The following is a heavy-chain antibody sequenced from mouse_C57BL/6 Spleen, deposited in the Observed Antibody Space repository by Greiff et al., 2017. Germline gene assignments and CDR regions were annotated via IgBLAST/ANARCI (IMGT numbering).Heavy chain of an antibody. CDR1: GYTFTDYN. V-gene: IGHV1-22*01. Sequence: EVKLQESGPELVKPGASVKMSCKASGYTFTDYNMHWVKQSHGKSLEWIGYINPNNGGTSYNQKFKGKATLTVNKSSSTAYMELRSLTSEDSAVYYCARGEDGYDGGAWFAYWGQGTLVTVSA. CDR3: ARGEDGYDGGAWFAY. CDR2: INPNNGGT. J-gene: IGHJ3*01. D-gene: IGHD2-2*01.